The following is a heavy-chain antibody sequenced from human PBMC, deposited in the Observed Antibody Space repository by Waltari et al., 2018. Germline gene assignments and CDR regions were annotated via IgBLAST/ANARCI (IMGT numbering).Heavy chain of an antibody. J-gene: IGHJ4*02. CDR3: ARGGPGSKYSSSWYV. CDR1: GYSISSGYY. Sequence: QVQLQESGPGLVKPSETLSLTCAVSGYSISSGYYWSWIRQPPGKGLEWIGSIYHSGRPDYNPSLNIRVTISVDTSKNQFSLKLSSVTAADTAVYYCARGGPGSKYSSSWYVWGQGTLVTVSS. V-gene: IGHV4-38-2*01. D-gene: IGHD6-13*01. CDR2: IYHSGRP.